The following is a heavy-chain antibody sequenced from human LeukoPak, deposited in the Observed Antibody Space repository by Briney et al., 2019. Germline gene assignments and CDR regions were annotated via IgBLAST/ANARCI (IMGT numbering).Heavy chain of an antibody. CDR3: ARDFSHYFDY. J-gene: IGHJ4*02. CDR1: GFTFSSYG. V-gene: IGHV3-33*01. Sequence: GGSLRLSCAASGFTFSSYGMHWVRQAPGKGLEWVAVIWYDGSNKYYADSVKGRFTISRDNSQNTLYLPMNSLRAEDTAVYYCARDFSHYFDYWGQGTRVTVSS. CDR2: IWYDGSNK.